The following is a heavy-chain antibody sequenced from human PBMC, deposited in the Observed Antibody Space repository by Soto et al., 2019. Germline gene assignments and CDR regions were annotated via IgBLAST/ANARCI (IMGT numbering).Heavy chain of an antibody. D-gene: IGHD2-2*01. Sequence: ASVKVSCKASGYTFTSYGISWVRQAPGQGLEWMGWISAYNGNTNYAQKLQGRVTMTTDKSTSKAYMELRSLRSDDTAVYYCARPRGDSRSTSCYDYWGQGTLVTVSS. CDR3: ARPRGDSRSTSCYDY. CDR1: GYTFTSYG. J-gene: IGHJ4*02. V-gene: IGHV1-18*01. CDR2: ISAYNGNT.